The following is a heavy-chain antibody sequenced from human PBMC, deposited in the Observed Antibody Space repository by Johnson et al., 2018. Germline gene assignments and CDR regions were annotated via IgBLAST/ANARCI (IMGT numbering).Heavy chain of an antibody. J-gene: IGHJ6*03. CDR1: GFTFSSYS. CDR2: ISGSSSTI. Sequence: VQLVQSGGGLVQPGGSLRLSCAASGFTFSSYSMNWVRQAPGKGLEWVSYISGSSSTIYYADSVGGRFTISRDNAKNSRCLQMNSLRVEDTAVYYCARKIQSYYYYMDVWGKGTTVTVSS. CDR3: ARKIQSYYYYMDV. V-gene: IGHV3-48*01.